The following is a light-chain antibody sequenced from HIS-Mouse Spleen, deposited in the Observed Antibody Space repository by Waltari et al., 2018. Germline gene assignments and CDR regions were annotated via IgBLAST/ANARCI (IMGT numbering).Light chain of an antibody. CDR1: SLRSYY. V-gene: IGLV3-19*01. CDR2: GTN. CDR3: NSRDSSGNPYVV. Sequence: SSELTQDPAVSVALGQTVRITCQGDSLRSYYASWYQQKPGQAPVLVIYGTNNRPSGIPDRFSGSSSGNTASLTITGAQAEDEADYYCNSRDSSGNPYVVFGGGTKLTVL. J-gene: IGLJ2*01.